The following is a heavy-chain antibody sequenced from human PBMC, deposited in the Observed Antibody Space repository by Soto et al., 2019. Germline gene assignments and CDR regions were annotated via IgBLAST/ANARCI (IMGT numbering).Heavy chain of an antibody. CDR2: ISAYNGNT. J-gene: IGHJ6*02. Sequence: QVQLVQSGAEVKKPGASVKVSCKASGYTFTSYGISWVRQAPGQGLEWMGWISAYNGNTNYAQKLQGRVTMTTDTSTSTAYMELRSLRSDDTAVYYCARDNYDYVWGSSRSHHPLGRRNYYYYGMDVWGQGTTVTVSS. V-gene: IGHV1-18*01. D-gene: IGHD3-16*02. CDR3: ARDNYDYVWGSSRSHHPLGRRNYYYYGMDV. CDR1: GYTFTSYG.